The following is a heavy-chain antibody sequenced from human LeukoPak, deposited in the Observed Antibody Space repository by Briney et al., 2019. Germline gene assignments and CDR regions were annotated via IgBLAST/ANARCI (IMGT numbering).Heavy chain of an antibody. D-gene: IGHD3-3*01. CDR3: ARRVGIMGFDC. CDR1: GFTFSSYE. Sequence: GGSLRLSCVGSGFTFSSYEMNWVRQAPGKGLEGVSYISGSGNIIYYADSQKGRFTISGDNAKNSLYLQMNSLRAEDTDFYYCARRVGIMGFDCWGQGTLVAVSS. V-gene: IGHV3-48*03. J-gene: IGHJ4*01. CDR2: ISGSGNII.